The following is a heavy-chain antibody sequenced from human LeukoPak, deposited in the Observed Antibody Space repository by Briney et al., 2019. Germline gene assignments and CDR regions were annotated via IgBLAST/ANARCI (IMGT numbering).Heavy chain of an antibody. J-gene: IGHJ4*02. CDR1: GFTFSSYA. D-gene: IGHD7-27*01. Sequence: GRSLRLSCAASGFTFSSYAMHWVRQAPGKGLEWVAVISYDGSNKYYADSVKGRFTISRDNAKNSLYLQMNSLRAEDTAVYYCARVKNWGLTNYWGQGTLVTVSS. V-gene: IGHV3-30-3*01. CDR2: ISYDGSNK. CDR3: ARVKNWGLTNY.